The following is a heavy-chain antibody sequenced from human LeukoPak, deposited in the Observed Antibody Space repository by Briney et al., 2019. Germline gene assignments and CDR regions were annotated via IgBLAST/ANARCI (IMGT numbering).Heavy chain of an antibody. CDR3: AKDKGREGDY. CDR2: ISADGIDK. CDR1: GFHFSNYG. V-gene: IGHV3-30*18. J-gene: IGHJ4*02. Sequence: PGRCLRLSCAASGFHFSNYGMHWVRQAPGRGLEWVAVISADGIDKYYADSVKGRFTISRDNSKNTLYLQMSSLRAEDTAVYYCAKDKGREGDYWGQGNLVTVSS.